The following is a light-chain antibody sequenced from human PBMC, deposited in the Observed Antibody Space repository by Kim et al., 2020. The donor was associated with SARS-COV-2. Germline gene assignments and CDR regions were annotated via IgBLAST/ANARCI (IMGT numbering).Light chain of an antibody. V-gene: IGKV3-11*01. CDR3: HQGSDWPLT. CDR2: DAS. J-gene: IGKJ4*01. CDR1: QSVSIS. Sequence: IVLTQSPATLSLSPGERATLSCRASQSVSISLAWYQQKPGQAPRLLIYDASNRATGIPARFSGSGSGTDFTLTISSLEPEDFAVYYCHQGSDWPLTFGGGTKVDIK.